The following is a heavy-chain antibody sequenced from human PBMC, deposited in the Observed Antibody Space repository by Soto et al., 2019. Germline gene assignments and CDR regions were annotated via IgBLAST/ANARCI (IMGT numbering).Heavy chain of an antibody. J-gene: IGHJ4*02. D-gene: IGHD6-6*01. CDR2: ISYDGSNK. V-gene: IGHV3-30*18. CDR3: AKVRSIAARPSFDY. CDR1: GFTFSSYG. Sequence: GGSLRLSCAASGFTFSSYGMHWVRQAPGKGLEWVAVISYDGSNKYYADSVKGRFTISRDNSKNTLYLQMNSLRAEDTAVYYCAKVRSIAARPSFDYWGQGNLVTVSS.